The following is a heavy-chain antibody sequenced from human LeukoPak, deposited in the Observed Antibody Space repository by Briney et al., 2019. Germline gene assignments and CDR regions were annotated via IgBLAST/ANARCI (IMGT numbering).Heavy chain of an antibody. CDR3: AKDLSMVRGVISLDAFDI. J-gene: IGHJ3*02. CDR2: ISGSGGST. V-gene: IGHV3-23*01. Sequence: GGSLRLSCAASGFTFSSYAMSWVRQAPGKGLEWVSAISGSGGSTYCADSVKGRFTISRDNSKNTLYLQMNSLRAEDTAVYYCAKDLSMVRGVISLDAFDIWGQGTMVTVSS. D-gene: IGHD3-10*01. CDR1: GFTFSSYA.